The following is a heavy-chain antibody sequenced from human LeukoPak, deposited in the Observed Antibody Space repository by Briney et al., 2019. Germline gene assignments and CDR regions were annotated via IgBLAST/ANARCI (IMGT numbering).Heavy chain of an antibody. Sequence: RASVKVSCKASGGTFSSYAISWVRQAPGQGLEWMGGIIPIFGTANYAQKFQGGVTITADESTSTAYMELSSLRSEDTAVYYCARVGGGYDSSGYYDYWGQGTLVTVSS. V-gene: IGHV1-69*01. D-gene: IGHD3-22*01. J-gene: IGHJ4*02. CDR3: ARVGGGYDSSGYYDY. CDR2: IIPIFGTA. CDR1: GGTFSSYA.